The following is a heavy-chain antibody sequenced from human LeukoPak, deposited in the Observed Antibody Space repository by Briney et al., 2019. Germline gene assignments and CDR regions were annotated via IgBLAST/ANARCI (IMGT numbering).Heavy chain of an antibody. CDR2: ISYDGSNK. CDR1: GFTFSSYA. D-gene: IGHD2-15*01. Sequence: GRSLRLSCAASGFTFSSYAMHWVRQAPGKGLEWVAVISYDGSNKYYADSVKGRFTISRDNSKNTLYLQMNSLRAGDTAVYYCARDEGYCSGGSCYFQYYFDYWGQGTLVTVSS. J-gene: IGHJ4*02. CDR3: ARDEGYCSGGSCYFQYYFDY. V-gene: IGHV3-30*04.